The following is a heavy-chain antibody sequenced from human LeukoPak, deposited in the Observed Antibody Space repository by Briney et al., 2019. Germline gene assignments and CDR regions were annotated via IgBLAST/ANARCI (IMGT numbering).Heavy chain of an antibody. V-gene: IGHV1-69*05. D-gene: IGHD2-2*01. J-gene: IGHJ5*02. CDR3: ARQAVVVPAAMGSGGNWFDP. CDR1: GGTFSSYA. Sequence: SVKVSCKASGGTFSSYAISWVRQAPGQGLEWMGGIIPIFGTANYAQKFQGRVTITTDESTSTVYMELGSLRSEDTAVYYCARQAVVVPAAMGSGGNWFDPWGQGTLVTVSS. CDR2: IIPIFGTA.